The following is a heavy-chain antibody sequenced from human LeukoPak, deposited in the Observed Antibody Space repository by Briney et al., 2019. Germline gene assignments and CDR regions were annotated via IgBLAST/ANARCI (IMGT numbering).Heavy chain of an antibody. Sequence: SETLSLTCTVSGGSISSYYWSLIRQPAGKGLEWVGRIYTSGSSSYNTSLKSRVTMSVDTSKNQFSLKLSSVTAADTAVYYCARVFFRSSWTYNWFDPWGQGTLVTVSS. D-gene: IGHD6-13*01. CDR2: IYTSGSS. J-gene: IGHJ5*02. V-gene: IGHV4-4*07. CDR1: GGSISSYY. CDR3: ARVFFRSSWTYNWFDP.